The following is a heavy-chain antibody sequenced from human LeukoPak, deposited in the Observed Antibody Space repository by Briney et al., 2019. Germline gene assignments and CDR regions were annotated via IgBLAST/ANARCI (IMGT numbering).Heavy chain of an antibody. CDR1: GGTFSSYA. Sequence: SVKVSCKASGGTFSSYAISWVRQAPGQGLEWMGGIIPIFGTANYAQKFQGRVTITTDESTSTAYMELSSLRSEDTAVYYCARDLGSGFEGEYFQHWSQGTLVTVSS. D-gene: IGHD6-19*01. V-gene: IGHV1-69*05. J-gene: IGHJ1*01. CDR2: IIPIFGTA. CDR3: ARDLGSGFEGEYFQH.